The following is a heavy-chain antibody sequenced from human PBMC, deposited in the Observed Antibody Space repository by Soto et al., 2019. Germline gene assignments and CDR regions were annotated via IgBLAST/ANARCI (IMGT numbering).Heavy chain of an antibody. J-gene: IGHJ5*02. Sequence: SETLSLTRAVYGGSFSGYYWSWIRQPPGKGLEWIGEINHSGSTNYNPSLKSRVTISVDTSKNQFSLKLSSVTAADTAVYYCARGRSPMVRGGRNWFDPWGQGTLVTVSS. CDR2: INHSGST. V-gene: IGHV4-34*01. CDR3: ARGRSPMVRGGRNWFDP. D-gene: IGHD3-10*01. CDR1: GGSFSGYY.